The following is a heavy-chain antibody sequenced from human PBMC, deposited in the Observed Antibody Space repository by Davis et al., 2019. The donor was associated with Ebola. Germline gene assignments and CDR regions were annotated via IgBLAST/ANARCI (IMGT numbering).Heavy chain of an antibody. V-gene: IGHV3-11*04. CDR2: ISSSGSTI. D-gene: IGHD4-17*01. Sequence: GESLKISCAASGFTFSDYYMSWIRQAPGKGLEWVSYISSSGSTIYYADSVKGRFTISRDNSKNTLYLQMNSLRAEDTAVYYCARDRIYVYGDYVGRSFDYWGQGTLVTVSS. CDR1: GFTFSDYY. J-gene: IGHJ4*02. CDR3: ARDRIYVYGDYVGRSFDY.